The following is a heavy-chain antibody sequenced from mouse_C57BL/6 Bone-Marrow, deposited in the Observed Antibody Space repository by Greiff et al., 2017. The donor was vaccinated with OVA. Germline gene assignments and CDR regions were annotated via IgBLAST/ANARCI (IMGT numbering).Heavy chain of an antibody. J-gene: IGHJ2*01. CDR2: INPSSGYT. V-gene: IGHV1-7*01. CDR3: ARSAVVPKPSLDY. D-gene: IGHD1-1*01. CDR1: GYTFTSYW. Sequence: VQLQQSGAELAKPGASVKLSCKASGYTFTSYWMHWVKQRPGQGLEWIGYINPSSGYTKYNEKFKDKATLTADKSSSTAYMQLSSLTYEDSAVYYCARSAVVPKPSLDYWGQGTTLTVSS.